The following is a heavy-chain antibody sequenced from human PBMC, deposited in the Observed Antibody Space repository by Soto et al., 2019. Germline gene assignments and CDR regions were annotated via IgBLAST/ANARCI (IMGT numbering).Heavy chain of an antibody. CDR1: GVTFSSYG. Sequence: EVQLLESGGGLVQPGGSLRLSCAASGVTFSSYGMSWVRQAPGKGLECVSALSGSGGSTYYADSVKGRFTISRDNSKNTLYLQTNSLRAEDTAVYYCAKPLSVGATTPFDYWGPGTLVTVSS. D-gene: IGHD1-26*01. CDR3: AKPLSVGATTPFDY. CDR2: LSGSGGST. J-gene: IGHJ4*02. V-gene: IGHV3-23*01.